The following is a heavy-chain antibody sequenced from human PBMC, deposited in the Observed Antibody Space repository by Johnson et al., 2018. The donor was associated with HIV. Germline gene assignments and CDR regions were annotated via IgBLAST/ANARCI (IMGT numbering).Heavy chain of an antibody. V-gene: IGHV3-30*02. CDR1: GFTFSSYG. D-gene: IGHD3-3*01. CDR2: IRYDGSNI. Sequence: QVQLVESGGGVVQPGGSLRLSCAASGFTFSSYGMHWVRQAPGKWLEWVAFIRYDGSNIKYANSVKGRLTISRDNSKNTLYLQLDNLRPEDTAVYYCAKGVTIFGVDIHDGFDMWGQGTMVTVSS. J-gene: IGHJ3*02. CDR3: AKGVTIFGVDIHDGFDM.